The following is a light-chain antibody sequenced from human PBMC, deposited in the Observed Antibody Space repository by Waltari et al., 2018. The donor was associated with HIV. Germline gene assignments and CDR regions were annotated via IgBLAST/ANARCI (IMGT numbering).Light chain of an antibody. CDR3: SSYAGNNNWV. CDR1: NSNIGKMT. Sequence: QSVLTQPPSVSGTPGQRVSIDCSGSNSNIGKMTVNWFQQLPGTPPKAIIFNTSERPSGVPARFSGSKSGNTASLTVSGLQAEDEADYYCSSYAGNNNWVFGGGTKLTVL. J-gene: IGLJ3*02. CDR2: NTS. V-gene: IGLV1-44*01.